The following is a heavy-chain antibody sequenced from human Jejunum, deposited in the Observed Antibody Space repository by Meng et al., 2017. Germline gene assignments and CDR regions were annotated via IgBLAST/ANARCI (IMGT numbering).Heavy chain of an antibody. CDR2: IYYSGST. Sequence: QAQLQESGPRLVRPSETLSLTCTVSGGSVSSGKYYWSWIRQPPGKGLEWIGYIYYSGSTNYNPSLKSRVTISVDTSKNQFSLKLSSVTAADTAVYYCARGGFFEAAAANLIDSWGQGTLVTVSS. V-gene: IGHV4-61*01. J-gene: IGHJ4*02. CDR1: GGSVSSGKYY. D-gene: IGHD6-13*01. CDR3: ARGGFFEAAAANLIDS.